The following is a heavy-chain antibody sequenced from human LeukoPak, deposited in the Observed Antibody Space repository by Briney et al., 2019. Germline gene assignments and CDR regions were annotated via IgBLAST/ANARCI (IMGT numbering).Heavy chain of an antibody. Sequence: ASVRVSCKASGYTFTDHYMHWVRQAPGQGLEHMGWINPNSGDMKYAQKFQGRVTMTRDTSINTAYMELRSLRSDDTAVHYCARLYPSIPVAGSGNCFDSWGQGTLVTVSS. J-gene: IGHJ4*02. CDR1: GYTFTDHY. D-gene: IGHD6-19*01. CDR3: ARLYPSIPVAGSGNCFDS. CDR2: INPNSGDM. V-gene: IGHV1-2*02.